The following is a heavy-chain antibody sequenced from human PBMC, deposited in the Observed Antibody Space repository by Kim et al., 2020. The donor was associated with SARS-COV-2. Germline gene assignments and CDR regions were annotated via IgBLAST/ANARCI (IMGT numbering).Heavy chain of an antibody. CDR2: IYYSGST. D-gene: IGHD6-13*01. V-gene: IGHV4-39*01. CDR3: ARSLADSSSWYWVDC. Sequence: SETLSLTCTVSGDSISSSTYYWGWIRQPPGKGLEWIGSIYYSGSTYYNPSLKSRVTISVDTSKNQFSLKLNSVTAADKAVYYCARSLADSSSWYWVDCWGQGTLVTVSS. J-gene: IGHJ4*02. CDR1: GDSISSSTYY.